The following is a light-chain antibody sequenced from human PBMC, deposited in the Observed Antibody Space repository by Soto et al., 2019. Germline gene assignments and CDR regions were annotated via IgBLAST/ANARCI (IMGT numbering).Light chain of an antibody. CDR3: SSYTSSSTYV. Sequence: QSALTQPASVSGSPGQSITIPCTGTSSDVGGYNYVSWYLQHPGKAPKLMIYDVSNRPSGVSNRFSGSKSGNTASLTISGLQAEDEADYYCSSYTSSSTYVFGTGTKLTVL. CDR1: SSDVGGYNY. CDR2: DVS. J-gene: IGLJ1*01. V-gene: IGLV2-14*03.